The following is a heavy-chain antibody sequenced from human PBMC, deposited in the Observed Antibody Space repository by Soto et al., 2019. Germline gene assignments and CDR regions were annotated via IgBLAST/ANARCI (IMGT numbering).Heavy chain of an antibody. CDR3: ARESMVRGVIRWFDP. V-gene: IGHV3-30-3*01. Sequence: PGGSLRLSCAASGFTFSSYAMHWVRQAPGKGLEWVAGISYDGSNKYYADSVKGRFTISRDNSKNTLYLQMNSLRAEDTAVYYCARESMVRGVIRWFDPWGQGTLVTVSS. J-gene: IGHJ5*02. D-gene: IGHD3-10*01. CDR2: ISYDGSNK. CDR1: GFTFSSYA.